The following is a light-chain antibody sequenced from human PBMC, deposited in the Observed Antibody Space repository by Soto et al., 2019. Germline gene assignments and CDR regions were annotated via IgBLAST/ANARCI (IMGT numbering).Light chain of an antibody. V-gene: IGLV2-18*02. CDR3: SSYTSITTYV. J-gene: IGLJ1*01. CDR1: SSDVGSYNR. Sequence: QSVLTQPPSVSGSPGQSVTISCTGTSSDVGSYNRVSWYQQSPGTAPKLMIYEVSNRPSGVPDRFSGSKSGNTASLTISGLQAEDEADYYCSSYTSITTYVFVTGTKHTVL. CDR2: EVS.